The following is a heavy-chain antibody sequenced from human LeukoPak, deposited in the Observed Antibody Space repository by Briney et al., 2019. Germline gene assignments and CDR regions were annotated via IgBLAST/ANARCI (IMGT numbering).Heavy chain of an antibody. V-gene: IGHV3-23*01. CDR2: ISGSGGST. D-gene: IGHD5-24*01. Sequence: GGSLRLSCAASGFTFSSYAMSWVRQAPGKGLEWVSAISGSGGSTYYADSVKGRFTVSMDNAKNSLYLQMNSLRAEDTAVYYCARETGRDYYFDYWGQGTLVTVSS. J-gene: IGHJ4*02. CDR1: GFTFSSYA. CDR3: ARETGRDYYFDY.